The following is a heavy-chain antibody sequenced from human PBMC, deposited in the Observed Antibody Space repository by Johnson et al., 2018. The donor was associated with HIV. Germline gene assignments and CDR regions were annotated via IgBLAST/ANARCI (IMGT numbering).Heavy chain of an antibody. Sequence: QVLLVESGGGLVQPGGSLRLSCAASGITVSSNYINWVRQAPGKGLEWVAVIGYDGSNKYYADSVKGRFTISRDNSKNTLYLQMNSLRAEDTALYYCARVRTAAGFDAFDIWGQGTMVTVSS. V-gene: IGHV3-33*08. CDR3: ARVRTAAGFDAFDI. J-gene: IGHJ3*02. CDR2: IGYDGSNK. D-gene: IGHD6-13*01. CDR1: GITVSSNY.